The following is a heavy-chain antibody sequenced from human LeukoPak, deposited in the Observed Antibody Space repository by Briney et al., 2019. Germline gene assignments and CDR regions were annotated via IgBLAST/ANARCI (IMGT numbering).Heavy chain of an antibody. J-gene: IGHJ4*02. V-gene: IGHV3-7*01. CDR1: VFTLSNYW. CDR2: IKQEGSEK. D-gene: IGHD1-26*01. CDR3: ARDHTTPGLLFDY. Sequence: GGSLRLSCAASVFTLSNYWMTWVREAPGEGVGWGSNIKQEGSEKYYVDSVKGRFPLSRDNAKNSLYLQMNSLRAEDTAVYYCARDHTTPGLLFDYGPRGTLVTVSS.